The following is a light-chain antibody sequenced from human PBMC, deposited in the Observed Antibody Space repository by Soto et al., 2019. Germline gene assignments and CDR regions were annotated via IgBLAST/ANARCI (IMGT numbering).Light chain of an antibody. Sequence: QSVLTQPPSVSETXXXRVTXXXXXXSSNIGSNTVNWYRQLPETAPKLLIYSNTQRPSGVPDRFSGSKSGTSASLAISGLQSEDEADYYCAVWDDSLNGCVFGTGTKLTVL. CDR3: AVWDDSLNGCV. CDR1: SSNIGSNT. CDR2: SNT. J-gene: IGLJ1*01. V-gene: IGLV1-44*01.